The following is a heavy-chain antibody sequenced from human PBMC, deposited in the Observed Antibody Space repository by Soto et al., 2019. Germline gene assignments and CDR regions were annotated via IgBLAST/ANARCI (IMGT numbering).Heavy chain of an antibody. CDR2: INPSGGST. D-gene: IGHD2-15*01. CDR1: GYTFTSYY. Sequence: ASVKVSCKASGYTFTSYYMHWVRQAPGQGLEWMGIINPSGGSTSYAQKFQGRVTMTRDTSTSTVYMELSSLRSEDTAVYYCARDLGYCSGGSCYSEPPFDPWGQGTLVTVSS. V-gene: IGHV1-46*01. CDR3: ARDLGYCSGGSCYSEPPFDP. J-gene: IGHJ5*02.